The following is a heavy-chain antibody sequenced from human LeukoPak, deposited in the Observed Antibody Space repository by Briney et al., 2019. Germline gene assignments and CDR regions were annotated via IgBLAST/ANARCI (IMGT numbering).Heavy chain of an antibody. D-gene: IGHD2-2*01. CDR2: INHSGST. Sequence: PSETLSLTCAVYGGSFSVYYCSWIRQPPGKGLEWIGEINHSGSTNYNPSLKSRVTISVDTSKNQFSLKLSSVTAADTAVYYCARGPQLLWNYYYYGMDVWGQGTTVTVSS. CDR1: GGSFSVYY. J-gene: IGHJ6*02. V-gene: IGHV4-34*01. CDR3: ARGPQLLWNYYYYGMDV.